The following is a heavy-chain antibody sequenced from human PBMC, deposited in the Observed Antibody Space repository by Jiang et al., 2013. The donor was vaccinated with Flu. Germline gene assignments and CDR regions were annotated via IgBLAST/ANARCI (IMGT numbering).Heavy chain of an antibody. CDR2: INAGNGNT. J-gene: IGHJ4*02. CDR3: ARGPIVVVINLDY. V-gene: IGHV1-3*01. Sequence: SGAEVKKPGASVKVSCKASGYTFTSYAMHWVRQAPGQRLEWMGWINAGNGNTKYSQKFQGRVTITRDTSASTAYMELSSLRSEDTAVYYCARGPIVVVINLDYWGQGTLVTVSS. D-gene: IGHD3-22*01. CDR1: GYTFTSYA.